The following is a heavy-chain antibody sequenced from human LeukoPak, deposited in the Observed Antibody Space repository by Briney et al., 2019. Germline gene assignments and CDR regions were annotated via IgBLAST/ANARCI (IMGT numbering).Heavy chain of an antibody. D-gene: IGHD3-16*01. J-gene: IGHJ6*03. CDR3: AKGLRTGVGPYMGYHYYMDV. V-gene: IGHV3-53*01. CDR1: GFTVSSNY. CDR2: IYTGGTI. Sequence: GGSLRLSCAASGFTVSSNYMIWLRQAPGKGLEWVSVIYTGGTINYADSVKGRFTISRDNSYNTVSLQMNSLRDEDTGVYYCAKGLRTGVGPYMGYHYYMDVWGKGATVTVSS.